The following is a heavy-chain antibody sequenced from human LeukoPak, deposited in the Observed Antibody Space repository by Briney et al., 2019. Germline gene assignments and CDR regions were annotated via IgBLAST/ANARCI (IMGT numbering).Heavy chain of an antibody. CDR1: RFTFSDYY. CDR3: ARVAYEVGLDY. D-gene: IGHD5-12*01. Sequence: KPGGSLRLSCAASRFTFSDYYMSWIRQAPGKGLEWVSYISSSGSYTNYADSVKGRFTISRDNAKSSLYLQMNSLGAEDTAVYYCARVAYEVGLDYWGQGTLVTVSS. J-gene: IGHJ4*02. V-gene: IGHV3-11*05. CDR2: ISSSGSYT.